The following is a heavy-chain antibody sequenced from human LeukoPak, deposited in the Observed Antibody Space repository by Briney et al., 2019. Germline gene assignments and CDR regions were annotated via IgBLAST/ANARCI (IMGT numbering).Heavy chain of an antibody. CDR2: ISSNSGKV. D-gene: IGHD4-17*01. V-gene: IGHV3-9*01. CDR1: GFTFGDYA. Sequence: GRSLRLSCAVSGFTFGDYAMHWVRHAPGKGLEWVLGISSNSGKVAYVDSVKGRFTISRDNAKNSLYLQMNSLRAEDTALYYCAKANGDYPYYYALDVWGQGISVTVSS. CDR3: AKANGDYPYYYALDV. J-gene: IGHJ6*02.